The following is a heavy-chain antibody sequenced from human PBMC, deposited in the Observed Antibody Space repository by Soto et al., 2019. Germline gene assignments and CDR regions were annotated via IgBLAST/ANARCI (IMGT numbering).Heavy chain of an antibody. Sequence: EVQLVESGGGLVQPGGSLRLSCAASGFTFSSYWMHWVRQAPGKGLVWVSRINSDGSSTSYADSVKGRFTISRDNAKNELYLQMNSVRAADTAVYYGAIAGGRIVVVTAWGQGTLVTVCS. CDR2: INSDGSST. CDR3: AIAGGRIVVVTA. CDR1: GFTFSSYW. V-gene: IGHV3-74*01. D-gene: IGHD2-21*02. J-gene: IGHJ4*02.